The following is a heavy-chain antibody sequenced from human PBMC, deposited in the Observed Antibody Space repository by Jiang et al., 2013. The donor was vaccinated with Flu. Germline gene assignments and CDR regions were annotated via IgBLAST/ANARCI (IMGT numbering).Heavy chain of an antibody. CDR3: ARERPKRGYCSSTSCKPFDP. Sequence: SQTLSLTCAISGGSVSSNSAAWNWIRQSPSRGLEWLGRTYYRSKWYNDYAVSVKSRITINPDTSKNQFSLQLNSVTPEDTAVYYCARERPKRGYCSSTSCKPFDPWGQGTLVTVSS. V-gene: IGHV6-1*01. CDR1: GGSVSSNSAA. CDR2: TYYRSKWYN. J-gene: IGHJ5*02. D-gene: IGHD2-2*01.